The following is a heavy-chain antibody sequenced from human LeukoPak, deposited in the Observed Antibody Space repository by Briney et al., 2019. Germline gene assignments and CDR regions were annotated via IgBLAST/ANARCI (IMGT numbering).Heavy chain of an antibody. CDR3: ARGISDFQH. Sequence: PSETLSLTCTVSGGSISNNYWSWIRQPPGKGLEWIGYIYYSGSTNYNPSLKSRVTISVDTSKNQFSLKLSSVTTADTAVYYCARGISDFQHWGQGTLVIVSS. CDR2: IYYSGST. CDR1: GGSISNNY. D-gene: IGHD6-19*01. J-gene: IGHJ1*01. V-gene: IGHV4-59*01.